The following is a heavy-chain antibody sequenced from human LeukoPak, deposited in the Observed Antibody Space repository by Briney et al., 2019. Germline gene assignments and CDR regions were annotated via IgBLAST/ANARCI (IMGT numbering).Heavy chain of an antibody. J-gene: IGHJ3*02. V-gene: IGHV4-34*01. Sequence: QSSETPSLTCAVYGGSFSGYYWSWIRQPPGKGLEWIGEINHSGSTNYNPSLKSRVTISVDTSKNQFSLKLSSVTAADTAVYYCARSELWFGDPRPVDAFDIWGQGTMVTVSS. CDR2: INHSGST. CDR3: ARSELWFGDPRPVDAFDI. CDR1: GGSFSGYY. D-gene: IGHD3-10*01.